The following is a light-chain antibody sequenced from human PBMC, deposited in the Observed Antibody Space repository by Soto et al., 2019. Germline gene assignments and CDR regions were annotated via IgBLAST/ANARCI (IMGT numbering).Light chain of an antibody. V-gene: IGKV3-20*01. Sequence: EIVLTQSPGTLSLSPGERATLSCRSSHSVSSNYLAWYQQKHGQAPRLLIYDVSSRATGIPDSFSGSGSGTDFTLTIIRLEPVDHAEYYCQRYSIAPTFGQWTKMEIK. J-gene: IGKJ1*01. CDR2: DVS. CDR3: QRYSIAPT. CDR1: HSVSSNY.